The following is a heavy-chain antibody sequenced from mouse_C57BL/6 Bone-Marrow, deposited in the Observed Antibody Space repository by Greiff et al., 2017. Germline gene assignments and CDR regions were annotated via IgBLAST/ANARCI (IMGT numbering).Heavy chain of an antibody. CDR1: GFTFSDAW. CDR2: IRNKANNHAT. J-gene: IGHJ1*03. CDR3: TITTVVATGYFDV. Sequence: DVMLVESGGGLVQPGGSMKLSCAASGFTFSDAWMDWVRQSPEKGLEWVAEIRNKANNHATYYAESVKGRFTISRDDSKSSVYLQMNSLRAEDTVIYYCTITTVVATGYFDVWGTGTTVTVSA. V-gene: IGHV6-6*01. D-gene: IGHD1-1*01.